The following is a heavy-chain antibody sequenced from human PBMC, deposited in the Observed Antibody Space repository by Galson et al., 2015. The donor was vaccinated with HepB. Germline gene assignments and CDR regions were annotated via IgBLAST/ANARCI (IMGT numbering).Heavy chain of an antibody. J-gene: IGHJ6*02. Sequence: SVKVSCKASGYTFTSYYMHWVRQAPGQGLEWMGIINPSGGSTSYAQKFQGRVTMTRDTSTSTVYMELSSLRSEDTAVYYCARSLKRRIVAHYGMDVWGQGTTVTVSS. CDR1: GYTFTSYY. D-gene: IGHD5-12*01. CDR3: ARSLKRRIVAHYGMDV. CDR2: INPSGGST. V-gene: IGHV1-46*01.